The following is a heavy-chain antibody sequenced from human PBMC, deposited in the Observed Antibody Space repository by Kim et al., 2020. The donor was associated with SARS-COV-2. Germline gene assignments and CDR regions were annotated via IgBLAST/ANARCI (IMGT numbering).Heavy chain of an antibody. V-gene: IGHV3-21*01. CDR2: ISSSSSYI. CDR1: GFTFSSYS. Sequence: GGSLRLSCAASGFTFSSYSMNWVRQAPGKGLEWVSSISSSSSYIYYADSVKGRFTISRDNAKNSLYLQMNSLRAEDTAVYYCAREPPYYYGSGRSARVDYWGQGTLVTVSS. CDR3: AREPPYYYGSGRSARVDY. J-gene: IGHJ4*02. D-gene: IGHD3-10*01.